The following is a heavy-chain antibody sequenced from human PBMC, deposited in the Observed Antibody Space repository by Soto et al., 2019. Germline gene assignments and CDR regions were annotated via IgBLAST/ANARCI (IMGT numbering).Heavy chain of an antibody. CDR1: GGSISSSSYY. CDR2: IYYSGST. V-gene: IGHV4-39*01. J-gene: IGHJ6*03. Sequence: SETLSLTCTVSGGSISSSSYYWGWIRQPPGKGLEWIGSIYYSGSTYYNPSLKSRVTISVDTSKNQFSLKLSSVTAADTAVYYCARRVDTIFGVVLNYYYMDVWGKGTTVTVSS. CDR3: ARRVDTIFGVVLNYYYMDV. D-gene: IGHD3-3*01.